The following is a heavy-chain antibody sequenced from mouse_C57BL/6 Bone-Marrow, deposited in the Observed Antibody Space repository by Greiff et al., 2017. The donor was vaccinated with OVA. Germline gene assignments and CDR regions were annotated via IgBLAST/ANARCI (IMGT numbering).Heavy chain of an antibody. J-gene: IGHJ3*01. CDR3: ARHDYDKAWFAY. D-gene: IGHD2-4*01. Sequence: EVLLVESGGGLVQPGESLKLSCESNEYEFPSHDMSWVRKTPEKRLELVAAINSDGGSTYYPDTMERRFIISRDNTKRTLYLQMSSLRSEDSAVYYCARHDYDKAWFAYWGQGTLVTVSA. CDR2: INSDGGST. CDR1: EYEFPSHD. V-gene: IGHV5-2*01.